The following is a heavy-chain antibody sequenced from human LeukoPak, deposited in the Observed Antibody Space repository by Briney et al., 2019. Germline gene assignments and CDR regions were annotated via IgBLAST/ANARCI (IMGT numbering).Heavy chain of an antibody. CDR2: ISYDGSNK. V-gene: IGHV3-30*04. CDR1: GFSFMNYA. Sequence: GGSLRLSCAGSGFSFMNYAMNWVRQAPGKGLEWVAVISYDGSNKYYADSVKGRFTISRDNSKNTLYLQMNSLRAEDTAVYYCARDPYSGGYGDYYYYYMDLWGQGTTVTISS. CDR3: ARDPYSGGYGDYYYYYMDL. D-gene: IGHD1-26*01. J-gene: IGHJ6*03.